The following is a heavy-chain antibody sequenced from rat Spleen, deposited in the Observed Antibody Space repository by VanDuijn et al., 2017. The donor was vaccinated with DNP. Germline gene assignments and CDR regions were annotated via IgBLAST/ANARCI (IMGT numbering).Heavy chain of an antibody. D-gene: IGHD3-1*01. CDR1: GFNFNTYD. V-gene: IGHV5-7*01. CDR2: INYDGRNT. J-gene: IGHJ4*01. Sequence: EVQLVQSGGGLVQPGGSMKLSCAASGFNFNTYDMAWVRLAPKKGLEWVANINYDGRNTNFRDSVKGRFTISRDSAKSTLYLQMDSLRSEDTATYYCTKRSNYAMDAWGQGTSVTVSS. CDR3: TKRSNYAMDA.